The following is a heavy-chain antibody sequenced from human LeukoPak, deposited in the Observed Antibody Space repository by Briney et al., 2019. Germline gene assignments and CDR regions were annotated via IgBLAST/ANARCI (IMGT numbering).Heavy chain of an antibody. J-gene: IGHJ4*02. CDR1: GFTFSSYG. Sequence: GGSLRLSCAASGFTFSSYGMHWVRQAPGKGLEWVAVISYDGSNKYYADSVKGRFTISRDNSKNTLYLQMNSLRAEDTAVYYCAKDHGGLGELSLVFGYWGQGTLVTVSS. CDR2: ISYDGSNK. D-gene: IGHD3-16*02. V-gene: IGHV3-30*18. CDR3: AKDHGGLGELSLVFGY.